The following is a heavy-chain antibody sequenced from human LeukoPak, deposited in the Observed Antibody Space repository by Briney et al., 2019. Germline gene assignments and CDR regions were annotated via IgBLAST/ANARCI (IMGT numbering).Heavy chain of an antibody. J-gene: IGHJ6*03. CDR3: ARVQSVGYYYYMDV. CDR1: GFTFSNYA. V-gene: IGHV3-30*02. CDR2: IRYDGSKT. Sequence: GGSLRLSCAASGFTFSNYAMHWLRQAPGRGLEWVACIRYDGSKTYYADSVKGRFTISRDNSKHTLYLQMNSLRAEDTAVYYCARVQSVGYYYYMDVWGKGTTVTVSS. D-gene: IGHD3-3*01.